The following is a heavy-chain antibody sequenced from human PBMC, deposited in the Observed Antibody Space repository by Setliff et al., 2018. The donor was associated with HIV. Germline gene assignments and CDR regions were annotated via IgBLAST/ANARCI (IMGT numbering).Heavy chain of an antibody. J-gene: IGHJ3*02. V-gene: IGHV1-18*01. CDR2: ISPHNGNT. CDR3: AKGYSWSVVGALDI. D-gene: IGHD2-8*01. CDR1: GYTFTNQY. Sequence: ASVMVSCKASGYTFTNQYISWVRQAPGQGLQWMGWISPHNGNTKFDEKFQGRVTMTTDPSTNTVYMQLGSLQSDDTAMYYCAKGYSWSVVGALDIWGQGTMVTVSS.